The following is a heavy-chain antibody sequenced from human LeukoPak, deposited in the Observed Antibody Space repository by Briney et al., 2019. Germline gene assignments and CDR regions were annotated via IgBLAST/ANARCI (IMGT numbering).Heavy chain of an antibody. CDR1: GGSFSGYY. V-gene: IGHV4-34*01. Sequence: SETLSLTCAVYGGSFSGYYWSWIRQPPGKGLEWIGEINHSGSTNYNPSLKSRVTISVDTSKNQFSLKLSSVTAADTAVYYCARGPYDDYWGQGTLVTVSS. J-gene: IGHJ4*02. CDR3: ARGPYDDY. CDR2: INHSGST. D-gene: IGHD2-8*01.